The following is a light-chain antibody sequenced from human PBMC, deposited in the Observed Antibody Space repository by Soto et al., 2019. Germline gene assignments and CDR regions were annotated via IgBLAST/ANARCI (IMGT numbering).Light chain of an antibody. CDR2: GAS. CDR1: QSVSSN. Sequence: EIVMTQSPATLSVSPGERATLSCRASQSVSSNLAWYQQKPGQAPRLLIYGASTRATGIPARFSGSGSGTEFTLTISSLQSADFAVYYCQQYNNWPPWTFGQGTKVDI. J-gene: IGKJ1*01. V-gene: IGKV3-15*01. CDR3: QQYNNWPPWT.